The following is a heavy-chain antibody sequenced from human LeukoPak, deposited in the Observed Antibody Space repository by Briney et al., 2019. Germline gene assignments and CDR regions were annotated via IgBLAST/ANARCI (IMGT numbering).Heavy chain of an antibody. J-gene: IGHJ5*02. CDR2: INPNSGGT. CDR3: ARYYSSGYWWFDP. D-gene: IGHD3-22*01. CDR1: GYTFTGYY. Sequence: ASVKVSCKASGYTFTGYYMHWVRQAPGQGLEWMGRINPNSGGTNYAQKFQGRVTMTRDTSISTAYMELSRLRSDDTAAYYCARYYSSGYWWFDPWGQGTLVTVSS. V-gene: IGHV1-2*06.